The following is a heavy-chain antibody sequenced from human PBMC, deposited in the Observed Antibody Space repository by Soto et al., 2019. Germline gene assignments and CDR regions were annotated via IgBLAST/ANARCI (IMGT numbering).Heavy chain of an antibody. J-gene: IGHJ6*02. CDR3: ARDSDCHSTSCFFPPHV. V-gene: IGHV3-21*06. D-gene: IGHD2-2*01. CDR2: ISGGGSYI. Sequence: GGSLRLSCSASGFTFSDENMSWVRQVPGKGLEWVSGISGGGSYIFYADSVQGRFSISRDNPKNSLFLEMNSLRAEDTAVYYCARDSDCHSTSCFFPPHVWGQGTTVTVSS. CDR1: GFTFSDEN.